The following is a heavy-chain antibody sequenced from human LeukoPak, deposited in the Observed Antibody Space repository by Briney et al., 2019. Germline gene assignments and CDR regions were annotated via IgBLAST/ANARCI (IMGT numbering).Heavy chain of an antibody. Sequence: GGSMRLSCAASGFSFNIYWVAWVRQAPGKGLEWVANIKEDGSDKNYVVSMKGRFTISRDNAKNSLYLQMNSLRAEDTAVYYCARDAGYGYDRFDYWGQGTQVTVSS. D-gene: IGHD5-18*01. CDR1: GFSFNIYW. CDR2: IKEDGSDK. V-gene: IGHV3-7*01. CDR3: ARDAGYGYDRFDY. J-gene: IGHJ4*02.